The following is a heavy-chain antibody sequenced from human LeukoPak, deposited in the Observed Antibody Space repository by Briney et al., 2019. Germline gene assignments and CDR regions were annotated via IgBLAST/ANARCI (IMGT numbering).Heavy chain of an antibody. CDR1: GGSISSYY. J-gene: IGHJ4*02. CDR3: AGGFLELLFDY. Sequence: SETLSLTCTVSGGSISSYYWSWIRQSPRKGLEWIGYIHYSGSTNYNPSLKSRVTISVDTSKNQFSLKLSSVTAADTAVYYCAGGFLELLFDYWGQGTLVTVSS. D-gene: IGHD1-26*01. CDR2: IHYSGST. V-gene: IGHV4-59*01.